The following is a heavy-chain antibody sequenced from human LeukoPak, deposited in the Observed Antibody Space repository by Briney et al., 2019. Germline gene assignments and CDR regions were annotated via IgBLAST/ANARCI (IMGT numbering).Heavy chain of an antibody. V-gene: IGHV3-7*01. CDR1: GFTFSSYW. J-gene: IGHJ2*01. CDR3: ARGPSSSSHWYFDL. D-gene: IGHD6-13*01. Sequence: GGSLRLSCAASGFTFSSYWMSWVRQAPGKGLEWVANIKQDGSEKYYVDSVKGRFTISRDNAKNSLYLQMNSLRAEDTAVYYCARGPSSSSHWYFDLWGRGTLVTVSS. CDR2: IKQDGSEK.